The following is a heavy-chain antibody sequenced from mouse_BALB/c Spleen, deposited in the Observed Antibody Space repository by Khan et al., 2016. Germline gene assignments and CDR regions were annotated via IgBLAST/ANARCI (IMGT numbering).Heavy chain of an antibody. CDR1: GYSITSDYA. Sequence: EVQLQESGPGLVKPSQSLSLTCTVTGYSITSDYAWNWIRQFPGNKLEWMGYIRYSGSTTYNPSLKSRISITRDPSKNQFFLQLYSVTTEDTATFLCTRSPTATRYCYVRGTETTVTFSS. CDR2: IRYSGST. D-gene: IGHD1-2*01. V-gene: IGHV3-2*02. CDR3: TRSPTATRYCYV. J-gene: IGHJ1*03.